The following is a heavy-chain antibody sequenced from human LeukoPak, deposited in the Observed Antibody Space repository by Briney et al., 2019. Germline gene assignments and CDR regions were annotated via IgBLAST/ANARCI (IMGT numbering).Heavy chain of an antibody. CDR3: AKAGGRREQGDNYFDY. V-gene: IGHV3-23*01. J-gene: IGHJ4*02. Sequence: PGGSLRLSCAATGFTFTTYAMSWVRQAPGKGLEWVSGNSGSGGRTYYADAVKGRFTISRDNSKKTLYLPMNSLRAEDTAVYYCAKAGGRREQGDNYFDYWGQGTLVTVSS. CDR2: NSGSGGRT. CDR1: GFTFTTYA. D-gene: IGHD1-26*01.